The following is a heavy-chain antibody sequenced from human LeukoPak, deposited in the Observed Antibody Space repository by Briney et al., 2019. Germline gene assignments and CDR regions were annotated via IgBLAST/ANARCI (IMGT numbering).Heavy chain of an antibody. J-gene: IGHJ4*02. CDR3: VRHAHNPTFDF. D-gene: IGHD1-14*01. CDR2: ISYTGST. Sequence: SETLSLTCTVSGASIRSSYWSWIRQPPGKGLEWIGYISYTGSTNYNPSLKSRVSLSVDTSKNQFSLKLSSVTAADTAIYYCVRHAHNPTFDFWGQGTLVTVSS. V-gene: IGHV4-59*08. CDR1: GASIRSSY.